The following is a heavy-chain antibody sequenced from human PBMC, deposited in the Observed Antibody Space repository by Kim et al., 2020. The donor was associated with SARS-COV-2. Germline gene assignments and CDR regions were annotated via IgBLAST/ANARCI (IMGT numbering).Heavy chain of an antibody. CDR2: INPSGST. J-gene: IGHJ4*02. V-gene: IGHV4-34*01. CDR3: ARRSY. Sequence: INPSGSTNHTPSLKSRVTISVDTSKNQFSLKLSSVTAADTAVYYCARRSYWGQGTLVTVSS.